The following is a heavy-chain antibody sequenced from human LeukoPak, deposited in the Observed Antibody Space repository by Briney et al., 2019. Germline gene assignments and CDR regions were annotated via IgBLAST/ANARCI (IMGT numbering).Heavy chain of an antibody. CDR1: GYSFTSYW. V-gene: IGHV5-51*01. J-gene: IGHJ4*02. CDR3: ARRGTDILTGSPPLWPDY. Sequence: GESLKISCKGSGYSFTSYWIGWVRQMPGKGLEWMGIIYPGDSDTRYSPSFQGQVTISADKSISTAYLQWSSLKASDTAMYYCARRGTDILTGSPPLWPDYWGQGTLVTVSS. D-gene: IGHD3-9*01. CDR2: IYPGDSDT.